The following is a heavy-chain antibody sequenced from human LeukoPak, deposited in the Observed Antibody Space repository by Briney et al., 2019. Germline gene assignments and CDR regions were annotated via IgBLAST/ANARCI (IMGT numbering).Heavy chain of an antibody. V-gene: IGHV3-48*03. CDR1: GFPFSSYE. CDR2: ISSSGTTI. J-gene: IGHJ4*02. Sequence: PGGSLRPSCAAPGFPFSSYEMNWVRQAPGKELEWASYISSSGTTIYYADPVKGRFTISRANAKNSLSLRMKSLKAEAPAVYYCARGASRRSIAVFDYWGQGTLVTVSS. CDR3: ARGASRRSIAVFDY. D-gene: IGHD6-19*01.